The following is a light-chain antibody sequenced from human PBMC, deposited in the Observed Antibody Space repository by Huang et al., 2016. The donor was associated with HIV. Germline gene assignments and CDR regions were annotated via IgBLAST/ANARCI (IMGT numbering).Light chain of an antibody. CDR2: WAS. CDR1: QSVLYSTNNKNY. J-gene: IGKJ3*01. V-gene: IGKV4-1*01. CDR3: QQYYSTPLT. Sequence: DIVMTQSPDSLAVSLGERATINCKSRQSVLYSTNNKNYLAWYQQKPGQPPKLLIYWASTRESGVLDRSSGGSSGTDFTLTISSLQAEDVAVYYCQQYYSTPLTFGPGTKVDIK.